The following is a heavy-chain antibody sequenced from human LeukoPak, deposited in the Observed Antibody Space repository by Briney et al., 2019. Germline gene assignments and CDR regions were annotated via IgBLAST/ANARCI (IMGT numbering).Heavy chain of an antibody. CDR1: GFTFSDYY. J-gene: IGHJ3*02. CDR3: ARVNYYDSSGYFVLHAFDI. V-gene: IGHV3-11*01. Sequence: GGSLRLSCAASGFTFSDYYMSWLRQAPGKGLEWVSYISSSGSTIYYADSVKGRFTISRDNAKNSLYLQMNSLRAEDTAVYYCARVNYYDSSGYFVLHAFDIWGQGTMVTVSS. D-gene: IGHD3-22*01. CDR2: ISSSGSTI.